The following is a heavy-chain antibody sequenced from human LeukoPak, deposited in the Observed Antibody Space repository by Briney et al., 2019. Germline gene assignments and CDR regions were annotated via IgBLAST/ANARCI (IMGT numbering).Heavy chain of an antibody. J-gene: IGHJ4*02. Sequence: GGSLRLSCAASGFTFSKYAMSWVRQAPGKGLEWVSAIGGSGGRTFYADSVKGRFTISRDNSKNTFYLQMNSLRAEDTAVYYCAKAVYYYFDYWGQGTLVTVSS. CDR3: AKAVYYYFDY. D-gene: IGHD2-8*01. V-gene: IGHV3-23*01. CDR1: GFTFSKYA. CDR2: IGGSGGRT.